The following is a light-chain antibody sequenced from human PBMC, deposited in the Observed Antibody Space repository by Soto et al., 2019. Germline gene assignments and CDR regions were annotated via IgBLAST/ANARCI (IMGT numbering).Light chain of an antibody. CDR3: SSFEASNNLL. V-gene: IGLV2-14*01. CDR1: SSDVGGFNY. Sequence: QSVLTQPASVSGSPGQSITIFCIGTSSDVGGFNYVSWFQHYPGKAPKLMIYEVNNRPSGVSNRFSGSKSGNTASLTISGLQVEDEADYYCSSFEASNNLLFGGGTKLTVL. CDR2: EVN. J-gene: IGLJ2*01.